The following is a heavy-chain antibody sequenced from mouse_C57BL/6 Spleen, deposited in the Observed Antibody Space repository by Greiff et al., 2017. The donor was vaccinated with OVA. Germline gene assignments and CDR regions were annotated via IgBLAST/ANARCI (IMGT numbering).Heavy chain of an antibody. CDR2: ISSGSSTI. D-gene: IGHD2-5*01. CDR3: ARQNYSNYDAMDY. Sequence: EVHLVESGGGLVKPGGSLKLSCAASGFTFSDYGMHWVRQAPEKGLEWVAYISSGSSTIYYADTVKGRFTISRDNAKNTLFLQMTSLRSEDTAMYYCARQNYSNYDAMDYWGQGTSVTVSS. V-gene: IGHV5-17*01. J-gene: IGHJ4*01. CDR1: GFTFSDYG.